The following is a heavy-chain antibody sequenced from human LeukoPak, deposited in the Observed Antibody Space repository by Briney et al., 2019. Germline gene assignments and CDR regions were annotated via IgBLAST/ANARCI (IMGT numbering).Heavy chain of an antibody. V-gene: IGHV3-74*01. D-gene: IGHD5-18*01. Sequence: GGSLRLSCAASGFTFTSCWMHWVRQAPGKGLVWVSLINTDGRTTSYADSVKGRFTISRDNAKNTLYLQMNSLRADDTAVYYCARPDTAMVLPDYWGQGTLVTVYS. CDR3: ARPDTAMVLPDY. CDR1: GFTFTSCW. J-gene: IGHJ4*02. CDR2: INTDGRTT.